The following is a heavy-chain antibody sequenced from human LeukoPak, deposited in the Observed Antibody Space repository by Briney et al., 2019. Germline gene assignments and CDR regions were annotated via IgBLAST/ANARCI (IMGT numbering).Heavy chain of an antibody. Sequence: SETLSLTCAVCGGSFSGYYWSWIRQPPGKGLEWIGEINHSGSTNYNPSLKSRVTISVDTSKNQFSLKLSSVTAADTAVYYCARALVVVVAATRLNWFDPWGQGSLVTVSS. V-gene: IGHV4-34*01. CDR2: INHSGST. D-gene: IGHD2-15*01. CDR3: ARALVVVVAATRLNWFDP. CDR1: GGSFSGYY. J-gene: IGHJ5*02.